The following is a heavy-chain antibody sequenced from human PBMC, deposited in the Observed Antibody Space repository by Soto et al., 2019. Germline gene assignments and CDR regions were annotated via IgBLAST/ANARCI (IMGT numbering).Heavy chain of an antibody. CDR1: GGSISSGGYY. CDR3: ARALLVPAADYYGMDV. V-gene: IGHV4-31*03. D-gene: IGHD2-2*01. J-gene: IGHJ6*02. CDR2: IYYSGST. Sequence: QVQLQESGPGLVKPSQTLSLTCTVSGGSISSGGYYWSWIRQHPGKGLEWIGYIYYSGSTCYNPALKSRVTISLDTSKNQFSLKLSSVTAADTAVYYCARALLVPAADYYGMDVWGQGTTVTVSS.